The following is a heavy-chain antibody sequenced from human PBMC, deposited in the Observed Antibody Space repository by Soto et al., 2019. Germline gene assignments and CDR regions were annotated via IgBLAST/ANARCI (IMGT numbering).Heavy chain of an antibody. CDR1: GFTFSGSR. V-gene: IGHV3-30*18. Sequence: GGSLRLSCAASGFTFSGSRMNWVRQAPGKGLEWVAIITDDGNKKYYADSVKGRFTISRDNSKNTLYLQMNSLRAEDTAVYYCAKDRPLHDIAAAGTENWFDPWGQGTLVTVSS. J-gene: IGHJ5*02. D-gene: IGHD6-13*01. CDR2: ITDDGNKK. CDR3: AKDRPLHDIAAAGTENWFDP.